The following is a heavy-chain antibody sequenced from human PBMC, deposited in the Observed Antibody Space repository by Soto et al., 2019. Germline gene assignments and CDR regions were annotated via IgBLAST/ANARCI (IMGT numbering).Heavy chain of an antibody. CDR2: INHSGRV. V-gene: IGHV4-34*01. J-gene: IGHJ5*01. CDR3: STTAYDTNGYYRFDP. CDR1: GGSFSGHS. Sequence: QVQLQQWGAGLLKPSETLSLTCAVYGGSFSGHSWTWIRQSPGKGLEWIGDINHSGRVNYSPSLKSRVTISLDTSKHQFSLTLSAVTAADTAMYYCSTTAYDTNGYYRFDPWGQGTLVTVSS. D-gene: IGHD3-22*01.